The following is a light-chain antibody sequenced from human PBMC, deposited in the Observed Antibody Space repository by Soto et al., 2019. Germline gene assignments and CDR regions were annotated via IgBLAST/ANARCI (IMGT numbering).Light chain of an antibody. CDR2: DAS. CDR1: QDISNY. Sequence: QMTQSPPSLSASVGDRVTITCQASQDISNYLNWYQQKLGKAPKLLIYDASNLETGVPSRFSGSGSGTHFTFTITSLQPEDSATYYCQHFDNLPLSFGPGTKVHIK. J-gene: IGKJ3*01. CDR3: QHFDNLPLS. V-gene: IGKV1-33*01.